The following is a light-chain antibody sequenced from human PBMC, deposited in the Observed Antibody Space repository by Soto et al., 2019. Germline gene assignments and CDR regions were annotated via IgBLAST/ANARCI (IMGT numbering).Light chain of an antibody. Sequence: DIQMTQSPSSLSASVGDRVTIAGRASQGISTYLTWYHQKPGKAPKLLIYAASSLQSGVPSRFSGSGSETDFTLTISSLQPEDFATYSCQQSYSTTWTFGQGTQV. J-gene: IGKJ1*01. CDR1: QGISTY. CDR2: AAS. CDR3: QQSYSTTWT. V-gene: IGKV1-39*01.